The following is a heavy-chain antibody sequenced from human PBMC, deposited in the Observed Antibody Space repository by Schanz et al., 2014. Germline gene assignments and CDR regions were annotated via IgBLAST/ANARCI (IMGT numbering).Heavy chain of an antibody. CDR2: IIPIHGIV. J-gene: IGHJ2*01. CDR3: VRVPSRDVSFDL. V-gene: IGHV1-69*04. CDR1: GGTFSTYP. Sequence: QVQLVQSGDEVKKPGASVKVSCKASGGTFSTYPINWLRQAPGQGLEWMGRIIPIHGIVNYAQRFQDRVRITADKSTSTAYMELSSLRSDDTAHYYCVRVPSRDVSFDLWGRGTLVTVSS. D-gene: IGHD3-16*01.